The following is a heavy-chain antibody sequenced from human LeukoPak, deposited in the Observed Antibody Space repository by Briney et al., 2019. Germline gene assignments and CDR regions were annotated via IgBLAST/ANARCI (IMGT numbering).Heavy chain of an antibody. CDR3: ARHVLSYYFDY. D-gene: IGHD2/OR15-2a*01. V-gene: IGHV4-39*01. CDR1: GDSVSSSNYY. J-gene: IGHJ4*02. CDR2: IYYSGST. Sequence: SSETLSLTCTVFGDSVSSSNYYWAWFRQPPGKGLEWIGSIYYSGSTYYNPSLKSRVTISVDTSKNQFSLKLSSVTAADTAVYYCARHVLSYYFDYWGQGTLVTVSS.